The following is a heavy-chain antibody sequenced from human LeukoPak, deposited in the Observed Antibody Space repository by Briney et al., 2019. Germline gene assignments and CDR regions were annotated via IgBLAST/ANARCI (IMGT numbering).Heavy chain of an antibody. CDR2: INSGGGST. J-gene: IGHJ3*02. V-gene: IGHV3-74*01. CDR1: GFTFSSYW. CDR3: AGGNAHASDI. D-gene: IGHD1-1*01. Sequence: GGSLRLFCAASGFTFSSYWMHWVRQAPGKGLVWVSRINSGGGSTSYADSVKGRFTISRDNAKNTLYLQTNSLRAEDTAVYYCAGGNAHASDIWGQGTMVTVSS.